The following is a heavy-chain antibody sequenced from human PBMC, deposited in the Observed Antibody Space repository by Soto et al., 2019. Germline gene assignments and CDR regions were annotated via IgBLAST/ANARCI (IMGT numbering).Heavy chain of an antibody. Sequence: PGGSLRLSCAASGFTFSSYGMHWVRQAPGEGLEWVAVIWYDGSNKYYADSVKGRFTISRDNSKNTLYLQMNSLRAEDTAVYYCAFDRLPAAITFSFDPWGQGTLVTVSS. V-gene: IGHV3-33*01. CDR1: GFTFSSYG. J-gene: IGHJ5*02. CDR3: AFDRLPAAITFSFDP. CDR2: IWYDGSNK. D-gene: IGHD2-2*02.